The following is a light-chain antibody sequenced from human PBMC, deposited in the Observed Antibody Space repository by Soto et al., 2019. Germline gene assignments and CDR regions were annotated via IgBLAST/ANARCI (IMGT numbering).Light chain of an antibody. Sequence: IQMTHSPSSLSASVGDRVTITFRASQGIRNDLGWYQQKPGKAPKLLIYAASSLQSGVPSRFSGSGSGTEFTLIISGLQPDDSATYYCQQYTNTNNPWMFGQGTKVDIK. CDR3: QQYTNTNNPWM. J-gene: IGKJ1*01. V-gene: IGKV1-17*01. CDR1: QGIRND. CDR2: AAS.